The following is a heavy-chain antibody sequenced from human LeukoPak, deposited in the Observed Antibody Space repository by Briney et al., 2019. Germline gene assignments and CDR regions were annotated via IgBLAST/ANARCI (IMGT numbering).Heavy chain of an antibody. J-gene: IGHJ4*02. CDR1: GGSISSVGYY. V-gene: IGHV4-31*03. D-gene: IGHD3-10*01. CDR2: IYYSGST. Sequence: PSQTLSLTCTVSGGSISSVGYYWPWIRQHPVTGLEWIGYIYYSGSTYYNPSLKSRLTISVDTSKDQFSLRLSSVTAADTAVYYCASRYTSGTYYSDYWGPGTPVTVSS. CDR3: ASRYTSGTYYSDY.